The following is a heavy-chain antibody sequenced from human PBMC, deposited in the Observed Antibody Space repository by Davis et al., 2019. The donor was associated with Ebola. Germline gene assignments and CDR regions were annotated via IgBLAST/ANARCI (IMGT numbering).Heavy chain of an antibody. D-gene: IGHD6-19*01. CDR1: GGSISSSSYY. CDR2: IYYGGST. CDR3: ARQGRSGWYGT. J-gene: IGHJ5*02. Sequence: SETLSLTCTVSGGSISSSSYYRGWIRQPPGKGLEWIGSIYYGGSTYYNPSLKSRVTISVDTSKNQFSLKLSSVTAADTAVYYCARQGRSGWYGTWGQGTLVTVSS. V-gene: IGHV4-39*01.